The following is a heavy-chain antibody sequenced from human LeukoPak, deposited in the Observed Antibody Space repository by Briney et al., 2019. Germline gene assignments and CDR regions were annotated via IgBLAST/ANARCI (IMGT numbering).Heavy chain of an antibody. Sequence: SETLSLTCTVSGGSISSGGYSWSWIRQPPGKGLEWIGYIYHSGSTYYNPSLKSRVTISVDRSRNQFSLKLSSVTAADRAVYYCARGGAVLGYCSGGSCYPGPSWFDPWGQGTLVTVSS. J-gene: IGHJ5*02. CDR1: GGSISSGGYS. V-gene: IGHV4-30-2*01. CDR3: ARGGAVLGYCSGGSCYPGPSWFDP. CDR2: IYHSGST. D-gene: IGHD2-15*01.